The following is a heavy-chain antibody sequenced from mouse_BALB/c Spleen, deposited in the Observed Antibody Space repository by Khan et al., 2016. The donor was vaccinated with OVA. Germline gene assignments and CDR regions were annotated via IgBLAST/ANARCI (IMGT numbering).Heavy chain of an antibody. J-gene: IGHJ2*01. D-gene: IGHD2-1*01. V-gene: IGHV1S81*02. CDR2: INPRNGRT. CDR1: GYTLTSYW. Sequence: VQLQESGAELVNPGASVNLSCKASGYTLTSYWMHWVKQRPGQGLEWIGEINPRNGRTNYNEKFKSKATLTVDKSSSTAYMQISSPTSEDSAFYYCARLLINFDYWGQGTTLTVSS. CDR3: ARLLINFDY.